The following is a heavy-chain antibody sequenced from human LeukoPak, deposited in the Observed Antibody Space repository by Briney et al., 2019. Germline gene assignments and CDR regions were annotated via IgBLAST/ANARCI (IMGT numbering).Heavy chain of an antibody. J-gene: IGHJ3*02. D-gene: IGHD6-19*01. Sequence: ASVKVSCKASGYTFTGYYMHWVRQAPGQGLEWMGWINPNSGGTNYAQKFQGRVTMTRDTSISTAYMELSSLRSEDTAVYYRASAGYSSGGDAFDIWGQGTMVTVSS. CDR2: INPNSGGT. CDR3: ASAGYSSGGDAFDI. CDR1: GYTFTGYY. V-gene: IGHV1-2*02.